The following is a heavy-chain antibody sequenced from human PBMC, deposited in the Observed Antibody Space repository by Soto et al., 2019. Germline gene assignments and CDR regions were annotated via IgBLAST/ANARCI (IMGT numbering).Heavy chain of an antibody. CDR1: GVTFSSYA. Sequence: PGGCLRLSCAASGVTFSSYAMSGVRQAPGKGLEWVSAISGSGGSTYYADSVKGRFTISRDNSKNTLYLQMNSLRAEDTAVYYCATHPPYYYGSGSYYIAYYYMDVWGKGTTVTVPS. D-gene: IGHD3-10*01. CDR3: ATHPPYYYGSGSYYIAYYYMDV. CDR2: ISGSGGST. J-gene: IGHJ6*03. V-gene: IGHV3-23*01.